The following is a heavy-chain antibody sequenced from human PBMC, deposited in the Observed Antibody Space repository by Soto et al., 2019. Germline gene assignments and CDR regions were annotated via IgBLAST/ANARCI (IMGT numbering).Heavy chain of an antibody. CDR2: ISGSGTTT. D-gene: IGHD3-10*01. CDR1: GFTFSKYA. CDR3: VNSFVGGGRSSDWPWALDT. V-gene: IGHV3-23*01. Sequence: EVQLLESGGGLVQPGGSLRLSCAASGFTFSKYAMSWVRQAPGKGLEWVSAISGSGTTTYSADSVRGRFTISRDNSTHMLERRMNSPRLEATALYDCVNSFVGGGRSSDWPWALDTWSQRTVVTVCS. J-gene: IGHJ5*02.